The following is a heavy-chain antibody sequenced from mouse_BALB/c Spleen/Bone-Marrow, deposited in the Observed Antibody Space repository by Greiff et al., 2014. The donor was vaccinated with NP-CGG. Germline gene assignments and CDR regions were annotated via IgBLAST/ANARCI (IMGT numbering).Heavy chain of an antibody. Sequence: VQLVESGAELVRPGASVKLSCKASGYSLTSYWMNWVKQRPGQGLEWIGMIHLSDSESRLNQKFKDKATLTVDKSSSTAYMQLSSPTSEDSAVYYCTRYDLTTRAFAYWGQGTLVTVSA. CDR2: IHLSDSES. V-gene: IGHV1-61*01. CDR3: TRYDLTTRAFAY. CDR1: GYSLTSYW. D-gene: IGHD3-3*01. J-gene: IGHJ3*01.